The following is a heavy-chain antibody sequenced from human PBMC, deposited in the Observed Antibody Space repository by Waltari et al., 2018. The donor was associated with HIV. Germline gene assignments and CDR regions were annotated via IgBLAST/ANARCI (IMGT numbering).Heavy chain of an antibody. CDR1: GFPFSGYW. Sequence: EVQLVESGGGLVQPGGPLRLSCAASGFPFSGYWMSWVRQAPGKGLEWVANINQDGGDKYYVESVKGRFTISRDNAKNSLYLQMNSLRAEDTALYYCARDYASSVAGTGYWGQGTLVTVSS. J-gene: IGHJ4*02. D-gene: IGHD6-19*01. V-gene: IGHV3-7*01. CDR3: ARDYASSVAGTGY. CDR2: INQDGGDK.